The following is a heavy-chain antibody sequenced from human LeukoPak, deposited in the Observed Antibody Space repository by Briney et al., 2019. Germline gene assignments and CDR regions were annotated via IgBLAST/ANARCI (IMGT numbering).Heavy chain of an antibody. CDR3: ARGDSGPTYNSNWYETDY. D-gene: IGHD6-13*01. CDR1: GYTFTNYA. CDR2: INANTGNP. Sequence: GSVKVSCKASGYTFTNYAMNWVRQAPGQGLEWMGWINANTGNPTYALGFTGRFVLSLDTSVSTAYLQISSLKAEDTAVYYCARGDSGPTYNSNWYETDYWGQGTLVTVSS. J-gene: IGHJ4*02. V-gene: IGHV7-4-1*02.